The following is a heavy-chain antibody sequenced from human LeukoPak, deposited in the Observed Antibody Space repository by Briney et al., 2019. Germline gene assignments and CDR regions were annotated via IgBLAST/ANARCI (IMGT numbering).Heavy chain of an antibody. CDR3: ASIAVAGTFYYYYMDV. D-gene: IGHD6-19*01. V-gene: IGHV3-23*01. CDR2: ISGSGGST. J-gene: IGHJ6*03. Sequence: GGSLRLSCAASGFTFSSYGMSWVRQAPGKGLEWVSAISGSGGSTYYADSVKGRFTISRDNSKNTLYLQMNSLRAEDTAVYYCASIAVAGTFYYYYMDVWGKGTTVTVSS. CDR1: GFTFSSYG.